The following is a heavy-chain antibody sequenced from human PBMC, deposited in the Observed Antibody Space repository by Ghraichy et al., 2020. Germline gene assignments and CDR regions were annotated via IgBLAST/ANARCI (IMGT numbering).Heavy chain of an antibody. V-gene: IGHV4-34*01. CDR2: INHSGST. D-gene: IGHD4-17*01. J-gene: IGHJ2*01. CDR3: AKGGRDSTVTTIVFDL. Sequence: PETLSLTCAVYGGSFSGYYWSWIRQPPGKGLEWIGEINHSGSTNYNPSLKSRVTISVDTSKNQFSLKLSSVTAADTAVYYCAKGGRDSTVTTIVFDLWGRGTLVTVSS. CDR1: GGSFSGYY.